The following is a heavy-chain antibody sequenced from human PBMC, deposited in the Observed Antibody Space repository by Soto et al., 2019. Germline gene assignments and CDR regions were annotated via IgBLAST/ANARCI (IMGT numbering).Heavy chain of an antibody. V-gene: IGHV1-18*01. CDR3: ARGRYGDY. J-gene: IGHJ4*02. D-gene: IGHD1-1*01. CDR2: ISAHNGNT. CDR1: GYRFTTYR. Sequence: QVHLVQSGAEVKKPGASVKVSCKGSGYRFTTYRITWVRQAPGQGLEWMAWISAHNGNTNYAQKLQGRVTVTRDTSTSTAYMELRSLRSDDTAMYYCARGRYGDYWGQGALVTVSS.